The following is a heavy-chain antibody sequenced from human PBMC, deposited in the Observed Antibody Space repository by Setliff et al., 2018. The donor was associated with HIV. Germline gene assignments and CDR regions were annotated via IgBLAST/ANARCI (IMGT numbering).Heavy chain of an antibody. J-gene: IGHJ4*02. D-gene: IGHD1-26*01. CDR2: IKSKTDGGTT. V-gene: IGHV3-15*01. Sequence: PGGSLRLSCTASGFTFGDYAMSWVRQAPGKGLEWVGRIKSKTDGGTTDYAAPVKGRFTISRDDSKNTLYLQMNSLKTEDTAVYYCTTDPLGATPSVDWGQGTLVTVSS. CDR1: GFTFGDYA. CDR3: TTDPLGATPSVD.